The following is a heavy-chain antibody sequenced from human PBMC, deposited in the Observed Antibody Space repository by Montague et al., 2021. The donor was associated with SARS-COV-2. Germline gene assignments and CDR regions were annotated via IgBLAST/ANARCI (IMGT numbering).Heavy chain of an antibody. D-gene: IGHD6-13*01. J-gene: IGHJ5*02. CDR2: IYHSGST. V-gene: IGHV4-4*02. Sequence: SETLSLTCVVSGDSISTDNWWTWVRLPPGKGLEWVGEIYHSGSTNYNPSLKSRVTISVDTSKNQFSLKLSSVTAADTAVYYCARGGYSSSWYGRRNWFDPWGQGTLVTVSS. CDR3: ARGGYSSSWYGRRNWFDP. CDR1: GDSISTDNW.